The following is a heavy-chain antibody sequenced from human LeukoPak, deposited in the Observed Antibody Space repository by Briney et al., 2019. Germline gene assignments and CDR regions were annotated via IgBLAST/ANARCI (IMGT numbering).Heavy chain of an antibody. V-gene: IGHV1-2*02. CDR3: ARGLWFGESSY. CDR1: GYTFTGYF. Sequence: ASVKVSCKASGYTFTGYFMHWVRKALDQGLGWMGWINPNSGGTNYAQKFQGRVTMTRDTSISTAYMELSRLRSDDTAVYYCARGLWFGESSYWGQGTLVTVSS. CDR2: INPNSGGT. D-gene: IGHD3-10*01. J-gene: IGHJ4*02.